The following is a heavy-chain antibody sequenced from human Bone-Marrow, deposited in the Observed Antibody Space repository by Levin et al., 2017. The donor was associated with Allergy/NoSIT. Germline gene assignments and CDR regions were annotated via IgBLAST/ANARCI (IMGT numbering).Heavy chain of an antibody. D-gene: IGHD2-15*01. CDR1: GFTFSDYT. Sequence: GESLKISCAASGFTFSDYTMQWVRQVPGKGLQYVSDISGNGESRYYAKFVKDRFTISRDNSENMVYLQMGSLRVEDMGVYYCARMGPKRRRVDGLGCFGGSCNDYYMDVWGKGTTVTVSS. CDR2: ISGNGESR. CDR3: ARMGPKRRRVDGLGCFGGSCNDYYMDV. J-gene: IGHJ6*03. V-gene: IGHV3-64*01.